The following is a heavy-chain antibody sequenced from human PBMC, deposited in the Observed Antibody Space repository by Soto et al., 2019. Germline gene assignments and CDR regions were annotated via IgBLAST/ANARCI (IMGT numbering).Heavy chain of an antibody. D-gene: IGHD6-6*01. CDR2: ISGSDDST. CDR3: AKRSISSTLDY. CDR1: GFTFSSYA. J-gene: IGHJ4*02. V-gene: IGHV3-23*01. Sequence: EVQLLESGGGLVQPGESLRLSCAASGFTFSSYAMSWVRQAPGKGLEWVSVISGSDDSTYYADSVKGRFTISRDNSKNTLYLQMNSLRAEDTAVYYCAKRSISSTLDYWGQGTLVTVSS.